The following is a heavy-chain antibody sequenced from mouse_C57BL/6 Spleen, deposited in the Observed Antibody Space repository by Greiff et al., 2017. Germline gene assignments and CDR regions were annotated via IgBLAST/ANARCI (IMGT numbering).Heavy chain of an antibody. CDR1: GFTFSSYA. V-gene: IGHV5-4*03. CDR3: ARGLYYDYDYYFDY. D-gene: IGHD2-4*01. J-gene: IGHJ2*01. Sequence: DVKLVESGGGLVKPGGSLKLSCAASGFTFSSYAMSWVRQTPEKRLEWVATISDGGSYTYYPDNVKGRFTISRGNAKNNLYLQMSHLKSDDTAMYYCARGLYYDYDYYFDYWGQGTTLTVSS. CDR2: ISDGGSYT.